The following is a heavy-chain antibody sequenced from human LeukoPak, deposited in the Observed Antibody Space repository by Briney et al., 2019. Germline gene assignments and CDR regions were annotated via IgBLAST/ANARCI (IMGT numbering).Heavy chain of an antibody. CDR1: GYTFTSYG. J-gene: IGHJ4*02. D-gene: IGHD3-10*01. CDR3: ARVGIWFGELSRAYYFDY. V-gene: IGHV1-18*01. CDR2: ISAYNGNT. Sequence: GASVKVSCKASGYTFTSYGISWVRQAPGQGLEWMGWISAYNGNTNYAQKLQGRVTMTTDTSTRTAYMELRSLRSDDTAVYYCARVGIWFGELSRAYYFDYWGQGTLVTVSS.